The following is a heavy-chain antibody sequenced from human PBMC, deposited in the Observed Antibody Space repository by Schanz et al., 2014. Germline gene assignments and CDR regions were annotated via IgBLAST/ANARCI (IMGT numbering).Heavy chain of an antibody. CDR3: ARRNFYDKSAAFDY. V-gene: IGHV3-72*01. D-gene: IGHD3-9*01. Sequence: EVQLVESGGGLVKPGESLRLSCAASGFTFSDHYMDWVRQAPGKGLEWVGRITNKPNNYNTEYAASVKGRFTISRDESESSLYLQMDSLKTEDTAVYYCARRNFYDKSAAFDYWGQGSLVNVSS. CDR2: ITNKPNNYNT. CDR1: GFTFSDHY. J-gene: IGHJ4*02.